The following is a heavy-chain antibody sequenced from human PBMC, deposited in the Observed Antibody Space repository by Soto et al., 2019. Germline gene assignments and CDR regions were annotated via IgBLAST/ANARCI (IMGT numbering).Heavy chain of an antibody. CDR2: IMPVFRTP. V-gene: IGHV1-69*12. CDR1: GGTFRTAA. J-gene: IGHJ6*02. Sequence: QVQLEQSGAEVKKPGSSVKVSCKASGGTFRTAAISWVRQAPGQGLEWMGGIMPVFRTPDYAEKFQGRVTINADESTNTAYMELSGLRSADTAVYYCARDNDRPQLGGNYYYILDVWGQGTTITVSS. D-gene: IGHD2-8*01. CDR3: ARDNDRPQLGGNYYYILDV.